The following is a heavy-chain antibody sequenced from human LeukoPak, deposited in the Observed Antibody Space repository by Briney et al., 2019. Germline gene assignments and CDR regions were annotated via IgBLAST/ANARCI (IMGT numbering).Heavy chain of an antibody. CDR3: ANLYGDYPDY. CDR2: INWNSGST. CDR1: GFTFDDYD. V-gene: IGHV3-20*04. D-gene: IGHD2-21*02. J-gene: IGHJ4*02. Sequence: SGGSLRLSCAASGFTFDDYDMSWVRQAPGKGLGWDAGINWNSGSTGYADSVKRRFTISRDHAKNSLYLQMNSLPREDTAVEYCANLYGDYPDYWGQGTLVTVPS.